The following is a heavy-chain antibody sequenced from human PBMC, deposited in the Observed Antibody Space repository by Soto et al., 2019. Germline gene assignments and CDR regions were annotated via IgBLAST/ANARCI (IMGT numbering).Heavy chain of an antibody. CDR2: IKQDGSEQ. J-gene: IGHJ6*02. CDR3: AREAV. Sequence: EVQLVESGGGLVQPGGSLRLSCAASGFTFSGYWMSWVRQAPRKGLEWVANIKQDGSEQFYVDSVKGRFTISRDNAKNSLYLQMNSLRAEDTAVYYCAREAVWGQGTTVTVSS. CDR1: GFTFSGYW. V-gene: IGHV3-7*05.